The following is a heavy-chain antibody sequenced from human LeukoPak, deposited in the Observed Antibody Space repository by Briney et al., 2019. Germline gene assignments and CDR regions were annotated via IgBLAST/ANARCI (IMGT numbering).Heavy chain of an antibody. V-gene: IGHV3-30*03. D-gene: IGHD4-17*01. J-gene: IGHJ3*02. CDR3: AGHYGAVVGI. Sequence: PGRSPRLSCAASGFTFSSYGMHWVRQAPGKGLEWVAVISYDGSNKYYADSVKGRFTISRDNSKNTLYLQMNSLRAEDTAVYYCAGHYGAVVGIWGQGTMVTVSS. CDR2: ISYDGSNK. CDR1: GFTFSSYG.